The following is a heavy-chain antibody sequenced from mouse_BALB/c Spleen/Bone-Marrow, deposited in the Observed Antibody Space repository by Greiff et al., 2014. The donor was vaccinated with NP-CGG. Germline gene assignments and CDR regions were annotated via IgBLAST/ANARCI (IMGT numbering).Heavy chain of an antibody. CDR3: NGGYYEAWFAY. D-gene: IGHD2-3*01. CDR2: IDPENGDT. CDR1: GFNIKDYY. V-gene: IGHV14-4*02. Sequence: EVQLQQSGAELVRSGASVKLSCTASGFNIKDYYMHWVKQRPEQGLEWIGWIDPENGDTDYDPKFQGKATMTADTSSNTAYLQLSSLTSEDTAVYYCNGGYYEAWFAYWGQGTLVTVSA. J-gene: IGHJ3*01.